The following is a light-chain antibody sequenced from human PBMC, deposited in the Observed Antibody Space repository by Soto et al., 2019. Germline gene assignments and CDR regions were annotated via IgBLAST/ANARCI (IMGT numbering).Light chain of an antibody. J-gene: IGKJ5*01. Sequence: EIVLTQSRGTLSLSPGERATLSCRASQSVRSNYLAWYQQKPGQAPRLLIYGASSRATGIPDRFSGSGSGTDFTLTISRLEPEDFAVYYCQQYGSSQITFGQGTRLEIK. CDR1: QSVRSNY. CDR3: QQYGSSQIT. CDR2: GAS. V-gene: IGKV3-20*01.